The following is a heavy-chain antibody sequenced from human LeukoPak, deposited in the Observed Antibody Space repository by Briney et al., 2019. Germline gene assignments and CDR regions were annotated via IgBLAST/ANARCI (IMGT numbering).Heavy chain of an antibody. Sequence: GGSLRLSCAASGFTVSSNYMSWVRQAPGKGLEWVSVISNGGTTYYADSAKGRVTISRDNSKNTLYLEMNSLRAEDTAVYYCAKDTTPTPYDAFDIWGQGTMVTVSS. CDR3: AKDTTPTPYDAFDI. J-gene: IGHJ3*02. V-gene: IGHV3-53*01. CDR1: GFTVSSNY. D-gene: IGHD1-14*01. CDR2: ISNGGTT.